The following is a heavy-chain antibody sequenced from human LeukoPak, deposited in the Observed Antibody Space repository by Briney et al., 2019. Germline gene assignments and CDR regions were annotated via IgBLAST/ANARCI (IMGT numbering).Heavy chain of an antibody. CDR3: ATQGEMGAFYFDY. D-gene: IGHD1-26*01. CDR2: ISGSGGST. Sequence: GGSLRLSCAASGFTFSSYAMSWVRQAPGKGLEWVSAISGSGGSTYYADSVKGRFTISRDNSKNTLHLQMNSLRAEDTAVYYCATQGEMGAFYFDYWGQGTLVTVSS. J-gene: IGHJ4*02. CDR1: GFTFSSYA. V-gene: IGHV3-23*01.